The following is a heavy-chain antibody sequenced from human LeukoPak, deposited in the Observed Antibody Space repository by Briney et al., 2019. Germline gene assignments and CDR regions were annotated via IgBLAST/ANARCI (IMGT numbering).Heavy chain of an antibody. J-gene: IGHJ6*02. V-gene: IGHV1-69*04. CDR2: IIPILGIA. Sequence: SVKVSCKASGGTFSSYAISWVRQAPGQGLEWMGRIIPILGIANYAQKFQGRVTITADKSTSTACMELSSLRSEDTAVYYCASLTARQLMDVWGQGTTVTVSS. D-gene: IGHD6-6*01. CDR1: GGTFSSYA. CDR3: ASLTARQLMDV.